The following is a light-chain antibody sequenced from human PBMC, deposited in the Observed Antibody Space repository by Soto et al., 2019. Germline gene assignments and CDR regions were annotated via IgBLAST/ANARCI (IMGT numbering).Light chain of an antibody. CDR3: QQYNSYSGM. CDR2: DAS. CDR1: QSISSY. Sequence: ILMARTPTCLCAPVVDGSPNTYRASQSISSYLNWYQQKPGRAPKLLIFDASSLESGVPSRFSGNGSGTEFTLTISGLQPDDFASYYCQQYNSYSGMFGQGTKVDIK. V-gene: IGKV1-5*01. J-gene: IGKJ1*01.